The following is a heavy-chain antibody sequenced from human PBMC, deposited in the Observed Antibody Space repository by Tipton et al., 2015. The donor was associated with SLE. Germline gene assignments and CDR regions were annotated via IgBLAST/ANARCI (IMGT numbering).Heavy chain of an antibody. CDR1: SGSISSSGYY. V-gene: IGHV4-31*03. J-gene: IGHJ3*02. Sequence: TLSLTCTVSSGSISSSGYYWSWIRQHPGKGLEWIGYIYYSGSTYYNPSLKSRVTMSVDTSKNQFSLKLSSVTAADTAVYYCARISLTERSAFDIWGQGTMVTVSS. CDR2: IYYSGST. CDR3: ARISLTERSAFDI.